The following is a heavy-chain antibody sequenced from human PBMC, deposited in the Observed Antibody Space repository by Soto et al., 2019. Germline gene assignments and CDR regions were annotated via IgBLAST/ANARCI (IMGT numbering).Heavy chain of an antibody. V-gene: IGHV4-59*01. J-gene: IGHJ5*02. Sequence: SETLSLTCTASGDSISSYYWSWIRQPPGKGLEWIGYIYYSGSTNYNPSLKSRVTISVDTSKNQFSLKLSSVTAADTAVYYCARSQGWFDPWGQGTLVTVSS. CDR1: GDSISSYY. CDR2: IYYSGST. CDR3: ARSQGWFDP.